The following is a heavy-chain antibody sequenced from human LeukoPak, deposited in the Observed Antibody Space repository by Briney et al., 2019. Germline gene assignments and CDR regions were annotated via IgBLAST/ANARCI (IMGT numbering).Heavy chain of an antibody. J-gene: IGHJ5*02. CDR1: GGSFSGYY. CDR2: INHSGST. V-gene: IGHV4-34*01. CDR3: ARTSIYYDSSGYRS. Sequence: SETLSRTCAVYGGSFSGYYWSWIRQPPGQGLEWIGEINHSGSTNYNPSLKSRVTISVDTSKNQFSLKLSSVTAADTAVYYCARTSIYYDSSGYRSWGQGTLVTVSS. D-gene: IGHD3-22*01.